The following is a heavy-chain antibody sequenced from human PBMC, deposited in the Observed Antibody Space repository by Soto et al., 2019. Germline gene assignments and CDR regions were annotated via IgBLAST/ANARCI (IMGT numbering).Heavy chain of an antibody. V-gene: IGHV1-8*01. D-gene: IGHD1-26*01. J-gene: IGHJ4*02. CDR3: ARVRGPWYSGSYRYDY. Sequence: QVQLVQSGAEVKKPGASVKVSCKASGYTFTSYDINWVRQATGQGLEWMGWMNPNSGNTGYAQKFQGRVTMTRNTSISTAYRELSSLRSEDTAVYYCARVRGPWYSGSYRYDYWGQGTLVTVSS. CDR2: MNPNSGNT. CDR1: GYTFTSYD.